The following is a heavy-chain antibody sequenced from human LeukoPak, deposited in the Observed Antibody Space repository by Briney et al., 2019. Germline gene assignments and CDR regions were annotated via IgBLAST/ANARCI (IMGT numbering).Heavy chain of an antibody. Sequence: SLTLSCKISGFTLSNYWMHWVRHAPGERLGWVASSSGVGSNTHYAHSVRGPFTISRDNGNNILSLHMNGLRADDAALSFCARGRATEVPHYYDYFMDVWGTGTTVIVSS. D-gene: IGHD2-21*02. V-gene: IGHV3-74*01. CDR1: GFTLSNYW. J-gene: IGHJ6*03. CDR3: ARGRATEVPHYYDYFMDV. CDR2: SSGVGSNT.